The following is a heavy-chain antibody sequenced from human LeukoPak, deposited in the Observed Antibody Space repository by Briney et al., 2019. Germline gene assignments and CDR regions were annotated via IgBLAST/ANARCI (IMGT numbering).Heavy chain of an antibody. D-gene: IGHD4-17*01. V-gene: IGHV4-39*07. CDR2: IHYTGNT. CDR3: ARDPGYGDPWGHDAFDV. J-gene: IGHJ3*01. CDR1: GYSISSSNYY. Sequence: PSETLSLTCIVSGYSISSSNYYWDWIRQPPGKGLEWIGNIHYTGNTDYNPSLKSRLTISMDTSKSQISLKLDSVTAADTAMYYCARDPGYGDPWGHDAFDVWGRGTMVTVSS.